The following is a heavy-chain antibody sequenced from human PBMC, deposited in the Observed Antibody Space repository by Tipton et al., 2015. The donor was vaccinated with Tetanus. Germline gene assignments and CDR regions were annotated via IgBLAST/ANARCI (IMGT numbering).Heavy chain of an antibody. D-gene: IGHD3-10*01. Sequence: TLSLTCSVSGDSISSDSFFWGWIRQPPGKGLEWIASMSHNGRTHYNPSLKSRVTISVDTSKNQFSLEVRSVTAADTAVYYCARWGDASGSTNLYAFDIWGQGTMVSVSS. V-gene: IGHV4-39*07. CDR1: GDSISSDSFF. CDR2: MSHNGRT. CDR3: ARWGDASGSTNLYAFDI. J-gene: IGHJ3*02.